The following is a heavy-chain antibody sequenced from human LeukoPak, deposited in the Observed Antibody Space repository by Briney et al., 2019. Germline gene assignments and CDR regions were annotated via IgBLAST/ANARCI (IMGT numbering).Heavy chain of an antibody. CDR1: GYSISSGYY. CDR3: ARGDSVGPTRAVFDY. V-gene: IGHV4-38-2*02. D-gene: IGHD1-26*01. J-gene: IGHJ4*02. CDR2: IYHSGST. Sequence: SETLSLTCTVSGYSISSGYYWGWIRQPPGKGLEWIGSIYHSGSTYYNPSLKSRVTISVATSKNQFSLKLSSVTAADTAVYYCARGDSVGPTRAVFDYWGQGTLVTVSS.